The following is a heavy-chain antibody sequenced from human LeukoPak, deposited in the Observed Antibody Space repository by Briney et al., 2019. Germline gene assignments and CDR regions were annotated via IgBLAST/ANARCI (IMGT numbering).Heavy chain of an antibody. Sequence: PGGSLRLSRAASGFTFSSYWMHWVRQAPGKGLVWVSQINSDGSSTSYADSVKGRFTISRDNAKNTLYLQMNSLRAEDTAVYYCARMEYYYGSGAVDVWGQGTTVTVSS. D-gene: IGHD3-10*01. CDR2: INSDGSST. V-gene: IGHV3-74*01. J-gene: IGHJ6*02. CDR3: ARMEYYYGSGAVDV. CDR1: GFTFSSYW.